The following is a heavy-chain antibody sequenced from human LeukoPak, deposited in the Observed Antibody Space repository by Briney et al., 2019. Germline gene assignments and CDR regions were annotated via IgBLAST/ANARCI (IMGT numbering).Heavy chain of an antibody. V-gene: IGHV3-23*01. CDR2: IGGSGGST. J-gene: IGHJ3*02. Sequence: GGSLRLSCVASGFTLSSAWMSWVRQAPGRGLEWVSGIGGSGGSTNYADSVKGRFTISRDNSKNTLYLQMYNLRADDTAVYYCAKGVRGIIWGQGTMVTVSS. D-gene: IGHD3-10*01. CDR3: AKGVRGII. CDR1: GFTLSSAW.